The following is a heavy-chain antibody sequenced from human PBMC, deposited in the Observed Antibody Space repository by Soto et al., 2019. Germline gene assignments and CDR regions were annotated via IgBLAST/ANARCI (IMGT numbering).Heavy chain of an antibody. V-gene: IGHV1-18*01. CDR1: GYTFTSYG. Sequence: QVQLVQSGAEVKKPGASVKVSCKASGYTFTSYGISWVRQAPGQGLEWMGRISAYNGNTNYAQKRQDRVTMTTDASTSKAYMELRNLRSADTDVYYCARDKGDGAGSYYGYWGQGTLVTVSS. CDR3: ARDKGDGAGSYYGY. J-gene: IGHJ4*02. CDR2: ISAYNGNT. D-gene: IGHD3-10*01.